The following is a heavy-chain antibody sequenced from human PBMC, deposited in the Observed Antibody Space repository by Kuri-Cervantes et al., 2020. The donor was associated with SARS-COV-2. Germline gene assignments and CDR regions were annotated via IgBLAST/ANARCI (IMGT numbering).Heavy chain of an antibody. CDR3: ARGGAGATGLDY. Sequence: GGSLILSWAASGFTFDDYAMQWVRLVPGEVREWVSRITWIGSSTGYGDSVKGRFTISRDNAKTMLYLQMNRLRVDDTVVYFCARGGAGATGLDYWGHGSLVTVSS. J-gene: IGHJ4*01. D-gene: IGHD1-26*01. V-gene: IGHV3-9*01. CDR1: GFTFDDYA. CDR2: ITWIGSST.